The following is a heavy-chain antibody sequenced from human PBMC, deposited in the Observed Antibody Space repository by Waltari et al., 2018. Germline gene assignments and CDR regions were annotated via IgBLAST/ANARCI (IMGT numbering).Heavy chain of an antibody. CDR2: IYYSGST. J-gene: IGHJ4*02. Sequence: QVQLQESGPGLVKPSEPLSLTCTVSGGSISSYYWSWIRQPPGKGLEWIGYIYYSGSTNYNPSLKSRVTISVDTSKNQFSLKLSSVTAADTAVYYCARGPPYYYGSGSYYNAGVWDYWGQGTLVTVSS. D-gene: IGHD3-10*01. CDR1: GGSISSYY. CDR3: ARGPPYYYGSGSYYNAGVWDY. V-gene: IGHV4-59*01.